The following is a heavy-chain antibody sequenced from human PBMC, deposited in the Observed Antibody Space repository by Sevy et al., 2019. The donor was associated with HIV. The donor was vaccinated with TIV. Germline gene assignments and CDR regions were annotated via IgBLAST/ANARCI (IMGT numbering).Heavy chain of an antibody. CDR3: ARLQLGFYYFDY. D-gene: IGHD3-3*02. CDR1: GGSISSYY. V-gene: IGHV4-59*12. Sequence: SETLSLTCTVSGGSISSYYWSWIRQPPGKGLEWIGYIYYSGSTNYTPSLKSRVTISVDTSKNQFSLKLSSVTAADTAVYYCARLQLGFYYFDYWGQGNLVTVSS. J-gene: IGHJ4*02. CDR2: IYYSGST.